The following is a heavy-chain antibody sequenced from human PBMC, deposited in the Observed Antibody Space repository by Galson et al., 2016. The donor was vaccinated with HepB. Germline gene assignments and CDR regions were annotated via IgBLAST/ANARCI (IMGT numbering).Heavy chain of an antibody. CDR1: GYPFTTYD. CDR3: ATWRKRGDKNDVVDM. D-gene: IGHD3-10*01. V-gene: IGHV1-8*01. CDR2: MNPSSANT. Sequence: SVKVSCKASGYPFTTYDINWVRQATGQGPEWMGWMNPSSANTGYAQTFQGRVTMTRDTSIRTAYMELSSLRSEDTAVYYCATWRKRGDKNDVVDMWGQGTPVTVSS. J-gene: IGHJ4*02.